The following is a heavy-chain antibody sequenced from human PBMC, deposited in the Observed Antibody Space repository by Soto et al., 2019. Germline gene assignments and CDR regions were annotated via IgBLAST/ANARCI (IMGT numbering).Heavy chain of an antibody. CDR2: IYPGDSDT. D-gene: IGHD6-25*01. Sequence: RGESLKISCKGSGYSFTSYWIGWVRQMPGKGLEWMGIIYPGDSDTRYSPSFQGQVTISADKSISTAYLQWSSLKASDTAMYYCARHHIAAAANYGAFDIWGQGTMVTVSS. V-gene: IGHV5-51*01. J-gene: IGHJ3*02. CDR1: GYSFTSYW. CDR3: ARHHIAAAANYGAFDI.